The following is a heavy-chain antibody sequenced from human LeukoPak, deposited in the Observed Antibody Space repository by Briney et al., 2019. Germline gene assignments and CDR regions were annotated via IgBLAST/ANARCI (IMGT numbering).Heavy chain of an antibody. CDR3: TTRSKGYYYGMDV. D-gene: IGHD1-14*01. J-gene: IGHJ6*04. Sequence: PSETLSLTCAVYGGSFSGYYWSWIRQPPGKGLEWIGEINHSGSTNYNPSLKSRVTISVDTSENQFSLKLSSVTAADTAVYYCTTRSKGYYYGMDVWGKGTTVTVSS. V-gene: IGHV4-34*01. CDR2: INHSGST. CDR1: GGSFSGYY.